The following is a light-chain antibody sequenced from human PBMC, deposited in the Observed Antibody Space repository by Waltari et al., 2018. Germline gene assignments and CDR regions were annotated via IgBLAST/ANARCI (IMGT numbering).Light chain of an antibody. Sequence: QSVLTQPPSVSGAPGQRVTISCTGRGSNIGAGYDVHWYQQLPRAAPKLLIYGSSSRPLGVPDRFFGSTSGTSASLAIIGLQAEDEADYYCQSYDTSLSVVFGGGTKLTVL. V-gene: IGLV1-40*01. CDR2: GSS. CDR1: GSNIGAGYD. CDR3: QSYDTSLSVV. J-gene: IGLJ3*02.